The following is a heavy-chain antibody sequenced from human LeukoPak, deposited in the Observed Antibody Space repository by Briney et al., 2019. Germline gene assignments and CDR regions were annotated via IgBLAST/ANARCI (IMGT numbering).Heavy chain of an antibody. D-gene: IGHD2-2*01. J-gene: IGHJ3*02. Sequence: GGSLRLSCAASGFTFSSYSMNWVRQAPGKGLEWVSSISSSSSSYIYYADSVKGRFTISRDNAKNSLYLQMNSLRAEDTAVYYCARDGDYCSSTSCYAFDIWGQGTMVTVSS. CDR1: GFTFSSYS. CDR3: ARDGDYCSSTSCYAFDI. V-gene: IGHV3-21*01. CDR2: ISSSSSSYI.